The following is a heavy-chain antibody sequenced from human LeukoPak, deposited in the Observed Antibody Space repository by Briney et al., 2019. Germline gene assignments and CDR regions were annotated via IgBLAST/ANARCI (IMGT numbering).Heavy chain of an antibody. Sequence: GGSLRLSCAASFSSYAMSWVRQAPGKGLEWVSAITSSGGTTYYADSVRGRFTISRDNHKNTLYLQMNSLRADDTAVYYCARDARLVAFDNWGQGTLVTVSS. CDR1: FSSYA. CDR2: ITSSGGTT. D-gene: IGHD5-12*01. J-gene: IGHJ4*02. CDR3: ARDARLVAFDN. V-gene: IGHV3-23*01.